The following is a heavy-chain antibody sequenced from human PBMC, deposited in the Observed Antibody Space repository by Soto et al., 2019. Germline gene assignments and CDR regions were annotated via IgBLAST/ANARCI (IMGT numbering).Heavy chain of an antibody. V-gene: IGHV5-51*01. Sequence: GESLKISCKASGYIFTLYWIGWVRQMPGKGLEWMGIIYPGDSDTRYSPSFQGQVTISADKSISTASLQWSSLKASDTAVYYCAKAFPYCTNGVCSTDYYYGMDVWGQGTTVTVSS. CDR1: GYIFTLYW. J-gene: IGHJ6*02. D-gene: IGHD2-8*01. CDR2: IYPGDSDT. CDR3: AKAFPYCTNGVCSTDYYYGMDV.